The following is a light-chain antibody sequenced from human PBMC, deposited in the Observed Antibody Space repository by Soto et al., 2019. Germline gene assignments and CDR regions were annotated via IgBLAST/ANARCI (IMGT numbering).Light chain of an antibody. Sequence: QSVLTQPASVSGSPGQSITISCTGTSSDVGGYNYVSWYQQHPGKAPKLMMYDVSNRPSGVSNRFSGSKSGNTASLTISGLQDEDEADYYCSSYTSRSTGVLGNGTKLTVL. V-gene: IGLV2-14*01. J-gene: IGLJ1*01. CDR2: DVS. CDR1: SSDVGGYNY. CDR3: SSYTSRSTGV.